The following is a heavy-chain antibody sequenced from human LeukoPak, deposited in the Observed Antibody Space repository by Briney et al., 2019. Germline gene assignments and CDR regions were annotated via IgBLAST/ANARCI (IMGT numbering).Heavy chain of an antibody. Sequence: GGSLRLSCAASGFTVRINYMSWVRQAPGKGLEWVSVIYGDGDTTYADAVKGRFIISRDISKNTLYLQTHSLGAEDTAVYFCARDPHPGERGSPYSCYHYMDVWGSGTTVTVSS. CDR1: GFTVRINY. J-gene: IGHJ6*03. V-gene: IGHV3-53*01. CDR2: IYGDGDT. CDR3: ARDPHPGERGSPYSCYHYMDV. D-gene: IGHD2-15*01.